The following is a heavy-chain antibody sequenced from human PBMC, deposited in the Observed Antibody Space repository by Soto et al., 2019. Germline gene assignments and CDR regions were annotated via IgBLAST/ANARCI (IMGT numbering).Heavy chain of an antibody. CDR3: TRANWYSEY. J-gene: IGHJ4*02. V-gene: IGHV3-21*04. Sequence: PGGSLRHSCAASGFTFSSYSMNWVRQAPGKGLEWVSSISSSSYIYYADSVKGRVTMSVDTSKNQLSLNLTSLTAADTAIYYCTRANWYSEYWGQGTLVTVSS. CDR2: ISSSSYI. D-gene: IGHD7-27*01. CDR1: GFTFSSYS.